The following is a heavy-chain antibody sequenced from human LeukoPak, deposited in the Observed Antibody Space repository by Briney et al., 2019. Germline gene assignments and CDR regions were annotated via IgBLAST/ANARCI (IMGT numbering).Heavy chain of an antibody. Sequence: TAKVSCKASGGTFSSYAISWVRQAPGQGLEWMGRIIPILGIANYAQKFQGRVTITADKSTSTAYMELSSLRSEDTAVYYCARVLATVTNNWFDPWGQGTLVTLSS. CDR2: IIPILGIA. CDR1: GGTFSSYA. D-gene: IGHD4-17*01. CDR3: ARVLATVTNNWFDP. J-gene: IGHJ5*02. V-gene: IGHV1-69*04.